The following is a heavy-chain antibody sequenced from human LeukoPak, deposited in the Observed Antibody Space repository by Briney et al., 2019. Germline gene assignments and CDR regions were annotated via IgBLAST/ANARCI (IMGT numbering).Heavy chain of an antibody. D-gene: IGHD6-19*01. V-gene: IGHV1-2*04. J-gene: IGHJ6*02. Sequence: ASVKVSCKASGYTFTGYYMHWVRQAPRQGLEWMGWINPNSGGTNYAQKFQGWVTMTRDTSISTAYMELSRLRSDDTAVYYCARDQAVAGTDYYYGMDVWGQGTTVTVSS. CDR3: ARDQAVAGTDYYYGMDV. CDR1: GYTFTGYY. CDR2: INPNSGGT.